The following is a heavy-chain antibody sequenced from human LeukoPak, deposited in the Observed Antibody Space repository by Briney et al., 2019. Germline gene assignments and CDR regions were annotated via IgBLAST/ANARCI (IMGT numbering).Heavy chain of an antibody. Sequence: GGSLRLSCAASGFTFSRYAMTWVRQAPGKGLEWVSSIGPSNGTTYYAESVKGRFTISRDNSENTLYLQLNSLRADDTAIYYCVKRSTSGWFYFDYWGQGTLVTVSS. CDR3: VKRSTSGWFYFDY. V-gene: IGHV3-23*01. D-gene: IGHD6-19*01. J-gene: IGHJ4*02. CDR1: GFTFSRYA. CDR2: IGPSNGTT.